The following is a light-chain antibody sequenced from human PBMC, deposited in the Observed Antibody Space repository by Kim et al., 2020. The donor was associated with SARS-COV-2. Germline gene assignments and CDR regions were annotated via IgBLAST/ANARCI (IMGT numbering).Light chain of an antibody. CDR1: QSVASNY. CDR2: DAF. V-gene: IGKV3-20*01. Sequence: EIVLTQSPGTLSLSPGERATLSCRASQSVASNYLAWYQQKPGQAPRLLIYDAFTRATGISDRFSGSGSGTDFTLTISRLEPEDFAVYYCQQYGSSPCTFGQGTTLEI. CDR3: QQYGSSPCT. J-gene: IGKJ2*02.